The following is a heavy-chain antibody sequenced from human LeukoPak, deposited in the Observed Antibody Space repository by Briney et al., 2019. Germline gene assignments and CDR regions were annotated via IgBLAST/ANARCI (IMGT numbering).Heavy chain of an antibody. D-gene: IGHD5-12*01. Sequence: PGGSLRLSCAASGFTFNSYSMHWVRQAPGKGLEWVTAISDDETYKFYADSVKGRFTISRDNSKNTLYLQMNSLRAEDTAVYYCASLGYSGYDWGGSFDYWGQGTLVTVSS. CDR3: ASLGYSGYDWGGSFDY. CDR2: ISDDETYK. J-gene: IGHJ4*02. V-gene: IGHV3-30-3*01. CDR1: GFTFNSYS.